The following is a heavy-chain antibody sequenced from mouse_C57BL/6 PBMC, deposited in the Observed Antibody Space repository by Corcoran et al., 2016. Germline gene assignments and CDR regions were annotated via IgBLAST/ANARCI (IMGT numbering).Heavy chain of an antibody. J-gene: IGHJ4*01. CDR3: ARSYGYYGSSYWGYAMDY. D-gene: IGHD1-1*01. CDR2: INTYSGVP. CDR1: GYTFTTYG. Sequence: QIQLVQSGPELKKPGETVKISCKASGYTFTTYGMSWVKQAPGKGLKWMGWINTYSGVPTYADDFKGRFAFSLETSASTAYLQINNLKNEDTATYFCARSYGYYGSSYWGYAMDYWGQGTTVTGSS. V-gene: IGHV9-3*01.